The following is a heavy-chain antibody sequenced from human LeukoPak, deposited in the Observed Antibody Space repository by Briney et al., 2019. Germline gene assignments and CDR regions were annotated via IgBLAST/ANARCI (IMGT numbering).Heavy chain of an antibody. CDR2: ISGSGGST. CDR1: GFTLSSYA. J-gene: IGHJ4*02. Sequence: GRSLRLSCAASGFTLSSYAMHWVRRAPGKGLEWVSGISGSGGSTYYADSVKGRFTISRDNSKNTLYVQMNSLRAEDTAVYYCAKSDYYDSSGYYYGSDYWGQGTLVTVSS. CDR3: AKSDYYDSSGYYYGSDY. D-gene: IGHD3-22*01. V-gene: IGHV3-23*01.